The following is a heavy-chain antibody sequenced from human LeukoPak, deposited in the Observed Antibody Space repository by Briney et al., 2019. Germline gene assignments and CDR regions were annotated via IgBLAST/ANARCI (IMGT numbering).Heavy chain of an antibody. CDR1: GGSISSSSDY. CDR2: ISYTGST. J-gene: IGHJ3*02. Sequence: SETLSLTCTVSGGSISSSSDYWGWIRQPPGKGLEWIGSISYTGSTYYNPSLESRVTISVDASKNRFSLKLTSVTAADTAVYYCAREHGDAFDIWGQGTMVTVSS. CDR3: AREHGDAFDI. V-gene: IGHV4-39*07.